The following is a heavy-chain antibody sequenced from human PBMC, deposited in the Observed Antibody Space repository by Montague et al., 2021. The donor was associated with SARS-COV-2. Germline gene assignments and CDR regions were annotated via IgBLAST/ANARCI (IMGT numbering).Heavy chain of an antibody. J-gene: IGHJ6*03. CDR2: LSYDGSNK. V-gene: IGHV3-30*04. CDR3: ARDPLLTIFGSYYYYYMDV. Sequence: SLRLSWAASGLTFSSYAMHWVRQAPGKGLEWVAVLSYDGSNKYYVDSVKGRFTISRDNSKNTLFLQMNSLRAEDTAVYCCARDPLLTIFGSYYYYYMDVWGKGTTVTVSS. D-gene: IGHD3-3*01. CDR1: GLTFSSYA.